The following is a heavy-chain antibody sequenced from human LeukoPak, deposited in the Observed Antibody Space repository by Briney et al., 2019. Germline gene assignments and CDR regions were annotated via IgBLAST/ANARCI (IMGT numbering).Heavy chain of an antibody. CDR1: GYTFTSYY. D-gene: IGHD4-17*01. Sequence: ASVKVSCKASGYTFTSYYMHWVRQAPGQGLEWMGIINPSGGSTSYAQKFQGRVTMTRDTSTSTVYMELSSLRSEDTAVYYCARDFERATVTTDPGGYWGQGTLVTVSP. J-gene: IGHJ4*02. CDR3: ARDFERATVTTDPGGY. V-gene: IGHV1-46*01. CDR2: INPSGGST.